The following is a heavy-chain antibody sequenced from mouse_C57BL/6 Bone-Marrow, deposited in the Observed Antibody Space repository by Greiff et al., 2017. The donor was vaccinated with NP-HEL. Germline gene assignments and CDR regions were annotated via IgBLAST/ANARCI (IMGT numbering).Heavy chain of an antibody. J-gene: IGHJ2*01. V-gene: IGHV5-16*01. CDR1: GFTFSDYY. CDR2: INYDGSST. Sequence: DVKLVESEGGLVQPGSSMKLSCTASGFTFSDYYMAWVRQVPEKGLEWVANINYDGSSTYYLDSLKSRFIISRDNAKNILYLQMSSLKSEDTATYYCARGARTGYYFDYWGQGTTLTVSS. CDR3: ARGARTGYYFDY. D-gene: IGHD4-1*01.